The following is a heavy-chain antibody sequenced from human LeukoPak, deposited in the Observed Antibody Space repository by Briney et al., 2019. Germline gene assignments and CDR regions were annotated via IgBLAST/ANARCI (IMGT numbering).Heavy chain of an antibody. CDR3: ARGDYGDPVYFDY. CDR1: GGSSSFY. V-gene: IGHV4-59*01. CDR2: ILYTGST. J-gene: IGHJ4*02. D-gene: IGHD4-17*01. Sequence: KPSETLSLTCTVSGGSSSFYWSWIRQPPGKGLEWIGYILYTGSTNYNPSLKSRVTISLATSKKQFSLKLSSVIAADTAVYYCARGDYGDPVYFDYWGQGALVTVSS.